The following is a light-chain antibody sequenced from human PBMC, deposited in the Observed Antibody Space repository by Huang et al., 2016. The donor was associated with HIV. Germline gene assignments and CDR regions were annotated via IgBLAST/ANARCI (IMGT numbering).Light chain of an antibody. J-gene: IGKJ3*01. CDR3: QQYDNLLFT. CDR1: QDISNY. CDR2: DAS. Sequence: DIQMTQSPSSLSASVGDRVTITCQASQDISNYLNWYQQKSGKAPKLRIYDASNLETGVPSRFSGSGSGTDFTFTISSLQPEDIATYYCQQYDNLLFTFGPGTKVDIK. V-gene: IGKV1-33*01.